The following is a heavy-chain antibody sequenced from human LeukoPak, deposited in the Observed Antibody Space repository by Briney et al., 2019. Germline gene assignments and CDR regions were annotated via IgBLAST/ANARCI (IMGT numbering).Heavy chain of an antibody. D-gene: IGHD3-9*01. CDR3: ARPILTGYYSDAFDI. Sequence: PGESLGISCKGSGYSFTSYWISWVRQMPGKGLEWMGRIDPSDSYTNYSPSFQGHVTISADKSISTAYLQWSSLKASDTAMYYCARPILTGYYSDAFDIWGQGTMVTVSS. CDR1: GYSFTSYW. V-gene: IGHV5-10-1*01. CDR2: IDPSDSYT. J-gene: IGHJ3*02.